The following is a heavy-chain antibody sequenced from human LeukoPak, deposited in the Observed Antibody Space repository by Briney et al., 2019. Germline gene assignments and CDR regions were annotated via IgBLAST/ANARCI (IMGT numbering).Heavy chain of an antibody. CDR1: GFTVSSNY. CDR2: IYSGGST. V-gene: IGHV3-66*02. J-gene: IGHJ4*02. Sequence: GGSLRLSCAASGFTVSSNYMSWVRQAPGKGLEWVSVIYSGGSTYYADSVKGRFTIPRDNSKNTLYLQMNSLRAEDTAVYYCAGYYDSSGYYYFDYWGQGTLVTVSS. D-gene: IGHD3-22*01. CDR3: AGYYDSSGYYYFDY.